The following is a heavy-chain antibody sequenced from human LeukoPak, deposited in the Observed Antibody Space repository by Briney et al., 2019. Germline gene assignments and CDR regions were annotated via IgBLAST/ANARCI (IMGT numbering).Heavy chain of an antibody. CDR3: ARDRYSSGWADAFDI. J-gene: IGHJ3*02. CDR1: GFTFSDYG. V-gene: IGHV3-30*03. CDR2: ISNGGSNK. D-gene: IGHD6-19*01. Sequence: PGRSLRLSCAASGFTFSDYGMHWVRQAPGKGLEWVAIISNGGSNKYYADSVKGRFTISRDNSKNTLYLRVNSLRAEDTAVYYCARDRYSSGWADAFDIWGQGTMVTVSS.